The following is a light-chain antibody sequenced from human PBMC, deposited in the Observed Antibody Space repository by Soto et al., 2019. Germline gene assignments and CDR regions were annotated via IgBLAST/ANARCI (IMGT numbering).Light chain of an antibody. Sequence: EIVLTQSPGTLSLSPGEIATLSCRASQTLSNSFIAWYQQKPGQAPRLLIYDTSSRATGVPDRYSASGSGTDFTLTISRLEPEDVAVFFCQQYGTSEIIFGQGTRLEIK. J-gene: IGKJ5*01. CDR1: QTLSNSF. V-gene: IGKV3-20*01. CDR3: QQYGTSEII. CDR2: DTS.